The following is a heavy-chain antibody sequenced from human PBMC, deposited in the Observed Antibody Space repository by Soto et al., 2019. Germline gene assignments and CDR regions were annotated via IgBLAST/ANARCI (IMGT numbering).Heavy chain of an antibody. CDR2: ISSSDKSI. CDR3: ARVFCRGDCYSHLEY. V-gene: IGHV3-21*01. J-gene: IGHJ4*02. CDR1: GFTFSNFG. Sequence: GGSLRLSCVASGFTFSNFGLNWVRQAPGKGLEWVSFISSSDKSIYSADSVKGRFPISRDNAKNSLALQMNSLRADDTAVYYCARVFCRGDCYSHLEYWGQGTLGALCS. D-gene: IGHD2-21*02.